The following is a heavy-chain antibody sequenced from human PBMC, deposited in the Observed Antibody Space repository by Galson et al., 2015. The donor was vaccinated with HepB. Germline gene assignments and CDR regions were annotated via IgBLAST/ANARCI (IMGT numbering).Heavy chain of an antibody. V-gene: IGHV3-23*01. J-gene: IGHJ2*01. D-gene: IGHD3-3*01. Sequence: SLRLSCAASGFTFSSYAMSWVRQAPGKGLEWVSAISGSGGSTYYADSVKGRFTISRDNSKNTLYLQMNSLRAEDTAVYYCAKGSSIQEQYYDGNWYFDLWGRGTLVTVSS. CDR3: AKGSSIQEQYYDGNWYFDL. CDR1: GFTFSSYA. CDR2: ISGSGGST.